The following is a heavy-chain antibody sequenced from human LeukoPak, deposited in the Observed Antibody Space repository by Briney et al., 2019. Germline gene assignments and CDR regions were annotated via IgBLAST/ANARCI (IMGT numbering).Heavy chain of an antibody. J-gene: IGHJ4*02. CDR2: INPNSGGT. Sequence: ASVKVSCKXSGYTFTGYYMHWVQQAPGQGPEWMGRINPNSGGTNYAQKFQGRVTMTRDTSISTAYMELSRLTSDDTAVYYCAREAGVVGTTDFDYWGQGTLVTVSS. CDR1: GYTFTGYY. D-gene: IGHD1-14*01. CDR3: AREAGVVGTTDFDY. V-gene: IGHV1-2*06.